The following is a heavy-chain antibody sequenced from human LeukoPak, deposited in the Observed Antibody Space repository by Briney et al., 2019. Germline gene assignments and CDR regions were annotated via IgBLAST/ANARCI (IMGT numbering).Heavy chain of an antibody. CDR2: ISSNGGST. D-gene: IGHD2/OR15-2a*01. Sequence: GSLRLSCAASGFTFSSYAMHWVRQAPGKGLEYVSAISSNGGSTYYANSVKGRFTISRDNSKNTLYLQMGSLRAEDMAVYYCARVRPRIVRESGAFDIWGQGTMVTVSS. V-gene: IGHV3-64*01. CDR1: GFTFSSYA. J-gene: IGHJ3*02. CDR3: ARVRPRIVRESGAFDI.